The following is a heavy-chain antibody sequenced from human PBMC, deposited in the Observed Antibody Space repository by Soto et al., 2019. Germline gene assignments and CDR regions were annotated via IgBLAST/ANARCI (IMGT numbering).Heavy chain of an antibody. V-gene: IGHV5-51*01. D-gene: IGHD2-8*01. CDR2: IYPGDSDT. J-gene: IGHJ6*02. Sequence: GESLKISCKGSGYRFSSYWIAWVRQMPGKGLEWMGIIYPGDSDTRYSPSFQGQVTMSVDKSNNTAYLHWSSLKASDTAMYYCARQGSNGAYYYYGMDVWGHGTTVTVSS. CDR1: GYRFSSYW. CDR3: ARQGSNGAYYYYGMDV.